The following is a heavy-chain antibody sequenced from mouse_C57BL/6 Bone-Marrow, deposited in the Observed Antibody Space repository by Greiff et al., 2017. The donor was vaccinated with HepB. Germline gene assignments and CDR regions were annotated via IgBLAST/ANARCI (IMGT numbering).Heavy chain of an antibody. Sequence: VQLQQPGAELVRPGSSVKLSCKASGYTFTSYWMHWVKQRPIQGLEWIGNIDPSDSETHYNQKFKDKATLTVDKSSSTAYMQLSSLTSEYSAVYYCARAGYDGSSYYFYYWGQGTTLTVSS. J-gene: IGHJ2*01. V-gene: IGHV1-52*01. D-gene: IGHD1-1*01. CDR2: IDPSDSET. CDR3: ARAGYDGSSYYFYY. CDR1: GYTFTSYW.